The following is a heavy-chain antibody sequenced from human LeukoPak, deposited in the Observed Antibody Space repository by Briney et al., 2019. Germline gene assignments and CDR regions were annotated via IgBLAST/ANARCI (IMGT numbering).Heavy chain of an antibody. Sequence: SETLSLTCAVYGGSFSGYYWSWIRQPPGKGLEWIGEINHSGSTNYNPSLKSRVTMSVDTPKNQFSLKLSSVTAADTAVYYCARSPTSFFESGFDYWGQGTLVTVSS. D-gene: IGHD3-3*01. CDR2: INHSGST. V-gene: IGHV4-34*01. CDR1: GGSFSGYY. J-gene: IGHJ4*02. CDR3: ARSPTSFFESGFDY.